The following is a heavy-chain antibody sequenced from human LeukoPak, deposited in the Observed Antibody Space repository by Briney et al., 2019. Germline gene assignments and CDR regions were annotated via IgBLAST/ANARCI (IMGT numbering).Heavy chain of an antibody. CDR1: GGSISSYY. J-gene: IGHJ5*02. CDR2: IYYSGST. CDR3: AVAAAGTLFDP. Sequence: SSETLSLXCTVSGGSISSYYWSWIRQPPGKGLEWIGYIYYSGSTNYNPPLKSRVTISVDTSKNQFSLKLSSVTAADTAVYYCAVAAAGTLFDPWGQGTLVTVSS. V-gene: IGHV4-59*12. D-gene: IGHD6-13*01.